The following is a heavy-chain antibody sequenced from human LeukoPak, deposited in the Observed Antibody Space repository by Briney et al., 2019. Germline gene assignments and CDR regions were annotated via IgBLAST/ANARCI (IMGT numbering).Heavy chain of an antibody. V-gene: IGHV1-69*13. D-gene: IGHD3-22*01. J-gene: IGHJ5*02. CDR3: ARALSNYYYDSSGSPNNWFDP. CDR2: IIPIFGTA. CDR1: GGTFSSYA. Sequence: GASVKVSCKASGGTFSSYAISWVRQAPGQGLEWMGGIIPIFGTANYAQKFQGRVTITADESTSTAYMELSSLRSEDTAVYYCARALSNYYYDSSGSPNNWFDPWGQGTLVTVSS.